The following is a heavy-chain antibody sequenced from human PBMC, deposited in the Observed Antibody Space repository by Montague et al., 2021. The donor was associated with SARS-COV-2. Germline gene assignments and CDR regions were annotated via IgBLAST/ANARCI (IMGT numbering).Heavy chain of an antibody. CDR2: IYYTGTT. CDR3: AWAQTTCFIAYCVNYFDY. D-gene: IGHD1-1*01. Sequence: SETLSLTCSVSGDSITTYYWSWIRQSPGRGLERIGHIYYTGTTKYDSSLKSRVTISVATSRCQFSLKLKSVTAADTAVYDCAWAQTTCFIAYCVNYFDYWGQGALVTVSS. CDR1: GDSITTYY. J-gene: IGHJ4*02. V-gene: IGHV4-59*01.